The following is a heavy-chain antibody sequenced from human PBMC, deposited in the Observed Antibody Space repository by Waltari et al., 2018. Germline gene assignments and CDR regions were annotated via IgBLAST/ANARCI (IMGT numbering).Heavy chain of an antibody. CDR3: ARAGATVTTLVVY. V-gene: IGHV3-21*01. Sequence: EVQLVESGGGLVKPGESLSLSCPASGFTFSSYSMNWFRQAPGKGLEWVSSISSSSSYIHYADSVKGRFTISRDNAKNSLYLQMNSLRAEDTAVYYCARAGATVTTLVVYWGQGTLVTVSS. CDR1: GFTFSSYS. J-gene: IGHJ4*02. D-gene: IGHD4-17*01. CDR2: ISSSSSYI.